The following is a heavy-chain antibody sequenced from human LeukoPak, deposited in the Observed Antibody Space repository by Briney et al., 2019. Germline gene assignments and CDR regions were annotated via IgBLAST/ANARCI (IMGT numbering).Heavy chain of an antibody. D-gene: IGHD3-10*01. V-gene: IGHV3-53*01. J-gene: IGHJ3*02. CDR1: GFTVSSNY. CDR2: IYSGGST. Sequence: PGGSLRLSCAASGFTVSSNYMSWVRQAPGKGLEWVSVIYSGGSTYYADSVKGRFTISRDNSKNTLYLQMNSLRAEDTAVYYCARDPGAYYYGSGSTIQDAFDIWGQGTMVTVSS. CDR3: ARDPGAYYYGSGSTIQDAFDI.